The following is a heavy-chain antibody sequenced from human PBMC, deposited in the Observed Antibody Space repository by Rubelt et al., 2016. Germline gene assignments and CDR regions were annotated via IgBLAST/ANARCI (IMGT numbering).Heavy chain of an antibody. CDR2: ISAYNGNT. J-gene: IGHJ2*01. CDR3: ARDRIRIAARQGGYFDL. V-gene: IGHV1-18*01. Sequence: QVQLVQSGAEVKKPGASVKVSCKASGYTFTSYGISWVRQAPGQGLEWLGWISAYNGNTNYAQKLQGRVTMTTDTSTSTAYMELRSLGSDDTAVYYCARDRIRIAARQGGYFDLWGRGTLVTVSS. D-gene: IGHD6-6*01. CDR1: GYTFTSYG.